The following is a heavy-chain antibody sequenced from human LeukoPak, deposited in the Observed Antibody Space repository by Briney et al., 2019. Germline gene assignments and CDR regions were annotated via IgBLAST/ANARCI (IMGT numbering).Heavy chain of an antibody. D-gene: IGHD1-26*01. CDR1: GYTFTRNG. J-gene: IGHJ4*02. V-gene: IGHV1-18*01. Sequence: VASVKASCKASGYTFTRNGISWVRQAPGQGLEWIAWISANNGNTNYAQNFHGRVTMTTDTSTSTACMELKNLTSDDAAVYYCAREEADSGSYYVDYWGQGTLVTVSS. CDR2: ISANNGNT. CDR3: AREEADSGSYYVDY.